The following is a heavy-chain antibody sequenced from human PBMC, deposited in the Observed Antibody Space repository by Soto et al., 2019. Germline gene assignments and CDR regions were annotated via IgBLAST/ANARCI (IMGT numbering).Heavy chain of an antibody. D-gene: IGHD3-22*01. Sequence: QVQVEQSGAEVKKPGASVKVSCKTSGYTFSDYYMHWVRQAPGQGLEWMGWINPNRGNTDYAQKFRGRVTITSDTSINTAYMELPSLRSDDTAIYYCARVLRGYSNWFDPWGQGTLVTVSS. CDR2: INPNRGNT. CDR3: ARVLRGYSNWFDP. CDR1: GYTFSDYY. J-gene: IGHJ5*02. V-gene: IGHV1-2*02.